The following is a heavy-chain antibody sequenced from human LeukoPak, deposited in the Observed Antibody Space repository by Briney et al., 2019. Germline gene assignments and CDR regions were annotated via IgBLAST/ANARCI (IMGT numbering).Heavy chain of an antibody. V-gene: IGHV1-2*02. CDR2: INPNSGGT. CDR3: ARGPADIVVVTVGEYFQH. J-gene: IGHJ1*01. D-gene: IGHD2-21*02. CDR1: GYTFTGYY. Sequence: ASVKVSCKASGYTFTGYYMHWVRQAPGQGLEWMGWINPNSGGTNYAQKFQGRVTMTRDTSTSTVYMELSSLRSEDTAVYYCARGPADIVVVTVGEYFQHWGQGTLVTVSS.